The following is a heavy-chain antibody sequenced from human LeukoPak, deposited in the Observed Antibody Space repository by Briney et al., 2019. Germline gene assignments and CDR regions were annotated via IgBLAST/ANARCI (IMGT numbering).Heavy chain of an antibody. CDR3: ARDIIAADYGMDV. CDR1: GFTFSSYS. Sequence: PGASLRLSCAASGFTFSSYSMNWVRQAPGKGLEWVSSISSSSSYIYYADSVKGRFTISRDNAKNSLYLQMNSLRAEDTAVYYCARDIIAADYGMDVWGQGTTVTVSS. D-gene: IGHD6-6*01. V-gene: IGHV3-21*01. J-gene: IGHJ6*02. CDR2: ISSSSSYI.